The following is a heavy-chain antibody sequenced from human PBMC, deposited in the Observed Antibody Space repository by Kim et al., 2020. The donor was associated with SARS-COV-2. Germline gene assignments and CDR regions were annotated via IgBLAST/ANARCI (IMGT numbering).Heavy chain of an antibody. V-gene: IGHV1-3*01. CDR3: ARATVAGRERHFDY. Sequence: ASVKVSCKASGYTFTSYAMHWVRQAPGQRLEWMGWINAGNGNTKYSQKFQGRVTITRDTSASTAYMELSSLRSEDTAVYYCARATVAGRERHFDYWGQGTLVTVSS. CDR2: INAGNGNT. J-gene: IGHJ4*02. D-gene: IGHD6-19*01. CDR1: GYTFTSYA.